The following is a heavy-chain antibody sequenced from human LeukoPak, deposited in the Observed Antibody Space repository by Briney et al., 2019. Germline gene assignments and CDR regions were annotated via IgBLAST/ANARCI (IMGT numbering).Heavy chain of an antibody. V-gene: IGHV4-30-4*08. J-gene: IGHJ4*02. CDR2: IYYSGST. D-gene: IGHD3-22*01. CDR1: GGSISSGGYY. CDR3: ASRSYDSSGEGSDY. Sequence: SETLSLTCTVSGGSISSGGYYWSWIRQHPGKGLEWIGYIYYSGSTYYNPSLKSRVTISVDTSKNQFSLKLSSVTAADTAVYYCASRSYDSSGEGSDYWGQGTLVTVSS.